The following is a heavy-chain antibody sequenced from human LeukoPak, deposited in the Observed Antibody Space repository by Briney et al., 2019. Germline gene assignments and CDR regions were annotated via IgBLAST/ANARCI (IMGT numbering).Heavy chain of an antibody. D-gene: IGHD1-7*01. Sequence: GASVKVSCKASGYSFTSYGLSWGRQAPGRGLELMGWISAYNGNTNYAQKLQGRVTMTTDTSTSTAYMELRSLRSDDTAVYYCARDGSGTGTRRTYDYWGQGTLVTVSS. J-gene: IGHJ4*02. V-gene: IGHV1-18*01. CDR2: ISAYNGNT. CDR3: ARDGSGTGTRRTYDY. CDR1: GYSFTSYG.